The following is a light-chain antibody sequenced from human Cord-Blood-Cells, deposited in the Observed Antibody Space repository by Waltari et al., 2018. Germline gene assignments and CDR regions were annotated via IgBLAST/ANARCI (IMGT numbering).Light chain of an antibody. CDR2: EVS. CDR1: SSDVGGYNY. CDR3: SSYAGSTL. Sequence: PPSASGSPGQSVTISCTGTSSDVGGYNYVSWYQQHPGKAPKLMIYEVSKRPSGVPDRFSGSKSGNTASLTVSGLQAEDEADYYCSSYAGSTLFGGGTKLTVL. J-gene: IGLJ3*02. V-gene: IGLV2-8*01.